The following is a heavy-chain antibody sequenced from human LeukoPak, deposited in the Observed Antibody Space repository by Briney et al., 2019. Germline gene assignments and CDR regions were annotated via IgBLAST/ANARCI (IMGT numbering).Heavy chain of an antibody. Sequence: SEPLSFTCTVWGGSISRYYWLCMRQPPGEGVEWIGYIYYSTSTNYNPSLKSRITVSVDTTKNQFSLKLSSVAAADTAVYDCARAPITMVYFQHWGQGTLVTVSS. J-gene: IGHJ1*01. D-gene: IGHD3-10*01. CDR3: ARAPITMVYFQH. CDR1: GGSISRYY. V-gene: IGHV4-59*12. CDR2: IYYSTST.